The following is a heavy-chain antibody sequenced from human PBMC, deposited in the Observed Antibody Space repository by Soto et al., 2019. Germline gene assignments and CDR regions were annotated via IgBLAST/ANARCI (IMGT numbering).Heavy chain of an antibody. J-gene: IGHJ5*02. CDR3: ARQLGYCSGGSCYYPGWFDP. Sequence: GESLKISCKGSGYSFTSYWISWVRQMPGKGLEWMGRIDPSDSYTNYSPSFQGHVTISADKSISTAYLQWSSLKASDTAMYYCARQLGYCSGGSCYYPGWFDPWGQGTLVTVS. D-gene: IGHD2-15*01. V-gene: IGHV5-10-1*01. CDR1: GYSFTSYW. CDR2: IDPSDSYT.